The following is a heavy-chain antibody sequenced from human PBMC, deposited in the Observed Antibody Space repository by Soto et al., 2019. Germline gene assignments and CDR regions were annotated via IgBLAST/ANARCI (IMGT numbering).Heavy chain of an antibody. D-gene: IGHD2-8*02. Sequence: EVQLVESGGGLVQPGRSLRLSCAASGFTFDDYAMHWVRQAPGKGLEGASGISWNSGSIGYPDSVKGRFTISRDNAKNSLYLQMNSLRAEDTALYYCAKICRESPRCGAGEKVGVGGVSYDYWGQGTLVTVSS. V-gene: IGHV3-9*01. CDR2: ISWNSGSI. CDR1: GFTFDDYA. CDR3: AKICRESPRCGAGEKVGVGGVSYDY. J-gene: IGHJ4*02.